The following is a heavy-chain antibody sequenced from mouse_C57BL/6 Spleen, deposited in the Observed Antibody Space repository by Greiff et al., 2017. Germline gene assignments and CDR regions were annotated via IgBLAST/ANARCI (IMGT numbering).Heavy chain of an antibody. CDR3: ARNGGYFDY. CDR2: IWSGGST. V-gene: IGHV2-2*01. CDR1: GFSLPSSG. Sequence: VQLQESGPGLVQPSQRLSITCTVSGFSLPSSGVPWVRQSPGKGLEWLGVIWSGGSTDYNAAFISRLSISKDNSKRQVFFKMNSLQADDTAIYYCARNGGYFDYWGQGTTLTVSS. D-gene: IGHD1-1*02. J-gene: IGHJ2*01.